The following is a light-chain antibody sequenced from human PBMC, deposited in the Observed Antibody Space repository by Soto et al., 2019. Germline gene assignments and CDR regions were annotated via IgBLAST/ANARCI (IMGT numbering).Light chain of an antibody. Sequence: DIAMTQSPSSLSASVGDRVTITCRASQSISSYLNWYQQKPGKAPKLLIYDASSLQSGVPSRFSGSGSGTDFTLTISSLQPEDFASYYCQQRYSTPDTFGQGTKLEIK. CDR1: QSISSY. CDR2: DAS. V-gene: IGKV1-39*01. CDR3: QQRYSTPDT. J-gene: IGKJ2*01.